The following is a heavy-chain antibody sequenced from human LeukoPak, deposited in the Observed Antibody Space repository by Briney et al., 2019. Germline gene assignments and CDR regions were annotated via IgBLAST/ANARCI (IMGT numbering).Heavy chain of an antibody. Sequence: SVKVSCKASGGTFSSYAIIWVRQAPGQGLEWMGGLIPIFGTANYAQKFQGRVTITADESTSTAYMELSSLRSEDTAVYYCARGGYSGYDVYYFDYWGQGTLVTVSS. CDR3: ARGGYSGYDVYYFDY. D-gene: IGHD5-12*01. J-gene: IGHJ4*02. CDR1: GGTFSSYA. CDR2: LIPIFGTA. V-gene: IGHV1-69*01.